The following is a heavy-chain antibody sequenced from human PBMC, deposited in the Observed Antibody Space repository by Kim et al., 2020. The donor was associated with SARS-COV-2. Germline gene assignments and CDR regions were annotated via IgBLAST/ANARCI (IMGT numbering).Heavy chain of an antibody. CDR2: IIPILGIA. D-gene: IGHD5-12*01. J-gene: IGHJ6*02. V-gene: IGHV1-69*02. CDR3: SGGMATIRYYYYGMDV. Sequence: SVKVSCKASGGTFSSYTISWVRQAPGQGREWMGRIIPILGIANYAQKFQGRVTITADKSTSTAYMELSSLRAEDTAVYYCSGGMATIRYYYYGMDVWGQGTPVTVSS. CDR1: GGTFSSYT.